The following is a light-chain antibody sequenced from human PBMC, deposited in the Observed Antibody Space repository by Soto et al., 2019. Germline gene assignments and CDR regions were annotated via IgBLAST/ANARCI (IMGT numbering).Light chain of an antibody. V-gene: IGLV1-44*01. CDR1: SSKIGSNT. Sequence: QSVLTQPPSASGTPGQRVTISCSGSSSKIGSNTVNWYQQLPGTAPKLLIYSNNQRPSGVPDRFSGSKSGTSASLAISGLQSEDEADYYCAAWDDSLNALFGGGSKLTVL. CDR3: AAWDDSLNAL. CDR2: SNN. J-gene: IGLJ2*01.